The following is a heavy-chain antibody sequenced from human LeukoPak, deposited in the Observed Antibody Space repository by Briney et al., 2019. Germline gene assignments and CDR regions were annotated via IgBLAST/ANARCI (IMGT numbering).Heavy chain of an antibody. Sequence: SETLSLTCTVSGGSISGHYWSWIRRPPGKELEWIGYIYYSGSTNYNPSLKSRVTISVDTSKNQFSLKLRSVTAADTAVYYCARVIAAAGDWYFDLWGRGTLVTVSS. CDR1: GGSISGHY. V-gene: IGHV4-59*11. CDR2: IYYSGST. J-gene: IGHJ2*01. D-gene: IGHD6-13*01. CDR3: ARVIAAAGDWYFDL.